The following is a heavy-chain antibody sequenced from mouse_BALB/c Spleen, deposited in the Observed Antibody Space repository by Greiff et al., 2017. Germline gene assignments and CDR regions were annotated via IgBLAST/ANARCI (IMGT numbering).Heavy chain of an antibody. CDR1: GYAFSSYW. CDR2: IYPGDGDT. Sequence: VKLQQSGAELVRPGSSVKISCKASGYAFSSYWMNWVKQRPGQGLEWIGQIYPGDGDTNYNGKFKGKATLTADKSSSTAYMQLSSLTSEDSAVYFCARGDSSGYYAMDYWGQGTSVTVSS. J-gene: IGHJ4*01. V-gene: IGHV1-80*01. D-gene: IGHD3-2*01. CDR3: ARGDSSGYYAMDY.